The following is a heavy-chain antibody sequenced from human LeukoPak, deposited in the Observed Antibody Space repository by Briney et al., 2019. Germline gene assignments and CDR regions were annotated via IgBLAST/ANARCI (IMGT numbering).Heavy chain of an antibody. CDR2: ISNSGGTI. D-gene: IGHD1-26*01. V-gene: IGHV3-23*01. CDR3: AKGKGTGSYYYFDY. J-gene: IGHJ4*02. CDR1: GFTFSNYA. Sequence: GGSLRLSCAASGFTFSNYAMSWVRQAPGEGLEWVSAISNSGGTIHYADSVKGRFTISRDNSKNTLYLQMNSLTAEDTAVYHCAKGKGTGSYYYFDYWGQGTLVIVS.